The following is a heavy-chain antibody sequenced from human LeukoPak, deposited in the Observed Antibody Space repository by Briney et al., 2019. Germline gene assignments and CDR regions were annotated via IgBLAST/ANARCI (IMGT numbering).Heavy chain of an antibody. J-gene: IGHJ4*02. CDR1: GFTFSSYG. V-gene: IGHV3-48*01. D-gene: IGHD6-6*01. CDR2: ISASSSAI. Sequence: PGGSLRLSCAGSGFTFSSYGMNWVRQAPGKGLEWVSYISASSSAIYYADSVKGRFTISRDDAKNSLYLQMNSLRAEDTAGYYCARDSSSSQNYYFDYWGQGTLVTVSS. CDR3: ARDSSSSQNYYFDY.